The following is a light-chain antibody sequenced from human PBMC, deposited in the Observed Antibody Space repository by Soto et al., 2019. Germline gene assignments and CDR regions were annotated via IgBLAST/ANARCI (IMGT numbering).Light chain of an antibody. J-gene: IGKJ1*01. Sequence: EIVLTQSPATLSLSPGERATLSCRASQSVSSYLAWYQQKPGQAPRLLIYDASNRATGIPARFSGSGSGTEFSLTISSLQPDDSGSYYCQHLRTFGQGTKVEIK. CDR2: DAS. CDR1: QSVSSY. V-gene: IGKV3-11*01. CDR3: QHLRT.